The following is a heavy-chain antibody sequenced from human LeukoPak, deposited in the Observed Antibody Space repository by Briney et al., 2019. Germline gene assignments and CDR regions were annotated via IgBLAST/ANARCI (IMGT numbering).Heavy chain of an antibody. D-gene: IGHD6-6*01. V-gene: IGHV1-2*02. CDR2: INPNSGDT. CDR1: GYTFTGYY. CDR3: ARDYSSSSGYFDY. Sequence: ASVKVSCKASGYTFTGYYMHWVRQAPGQGLEWVGWINPNSGDTNYAEKFQGRVTMTRDTSISTAYMDLRRLRSDDTAVYYCARDYSSSSGYFDYWGQGTLVTVSS. J-gene: IGHJ4*02.